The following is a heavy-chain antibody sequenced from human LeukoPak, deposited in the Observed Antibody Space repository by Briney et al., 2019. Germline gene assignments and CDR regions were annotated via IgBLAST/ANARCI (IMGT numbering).Heavy chain of an antibody. D-gene: IGHD1-26*01. Sequence: PGGSLRLSCAASGFTFSRNGMHWVRQAPGKGLEWVTFIRFDESDKYYADSVKGRFTISRDNSKNMLYLQMNSLRVEDTAVYYCAKDSSSSESSDGSFDYWGQGSLVTVSS. CDR3: AKDSSSSESSDGSFDY. CDR1: GFTFSRNG. J-gene: IGHJ4*02. V-gene: IGHV3-30*02. CDR2: IRFDESDK.